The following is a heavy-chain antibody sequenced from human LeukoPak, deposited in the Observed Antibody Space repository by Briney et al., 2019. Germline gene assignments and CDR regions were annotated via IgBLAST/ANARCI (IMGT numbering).Heavy chain of an antibody. J-gene: IGHJ6*03. CDR1: GVSFSSYG. V-gene: IGHV3-33*01. Sequence: PWGSLRLSCAASGVSFSSYGMHWVRQAPGKGLEWMAALMYDGNTKHYADSVKGRFTISRDISKNTFYLQMNSLTAEDTAVYYCARDHRPEIQYYYMDVWGKGTTVAVSS. CDR3: ARDHRPEIQYYYMDV. CDR2: LMYDGNTK. D-gene: IGHD1-14*01.